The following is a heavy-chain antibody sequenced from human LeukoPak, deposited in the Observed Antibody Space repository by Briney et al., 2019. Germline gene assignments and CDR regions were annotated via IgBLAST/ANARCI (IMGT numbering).Heavy chain of an antibody. V-gene: IGHV1-69*13. J-gene: IGHJ6*03. CDR3: ARGLNRDYYYYYMDV. D-gene: IGHD1-14*01. CDR1: GGTFSSYA. CDR2: IIPIFGTA. Sequence: GASVKVSCKASGGTFSSYAISWVRQAPGQGLEWMGGIIPIFGTANYAQKFQGRVTITADESTSTAYMELSSLRSEDTAVYYCARGLNRDYYYYYMDVWGKGTTVTVSS.